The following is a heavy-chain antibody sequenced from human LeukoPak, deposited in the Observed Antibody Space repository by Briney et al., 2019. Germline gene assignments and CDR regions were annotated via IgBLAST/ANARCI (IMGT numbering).Heavy chain of an antibody. CDR3: AKDRITIFGVAKGSFDY. V-gene: IGHV3-23*01. D-gene: IGHD3-3*01. CDR2: ISGSGNNT. CDR1: GFTFRSYA. J-gene: IGHJ4*02. Sequence: PGGSLRLSCAASGFTFRSYAMSWVRQAPGKGREWVSAISGSGNNTNYADSVKGRFTISRDNSKNTLYLQMNSLRAEDTAVYYCAKDRITIFGVAKGSFDYWGQGTLVTVSS.